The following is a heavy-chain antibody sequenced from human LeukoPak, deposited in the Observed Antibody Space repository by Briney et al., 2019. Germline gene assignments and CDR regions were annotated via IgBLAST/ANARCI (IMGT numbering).Heavy chain of an antibody. CDR3: AKDLMRFLEWVPAPGFDY. CDR2: IRYDGSNK. Sequence: PGGSLRLSCAASGFTFSSYGMHWVRQAPGKGLEWVAFIRYDGSNKYYADSVKGRFTISRDNSKNTLYLQMNSLRAEDTAVYYCAKDLMRFLEWVPAPGFDYWGQGTLVTVSS. V-gene: IGHV3-30*02. CDR1: GFTFSSYG. J-gene: IGHJ4*02. D-gene: IGHD3-3*01.